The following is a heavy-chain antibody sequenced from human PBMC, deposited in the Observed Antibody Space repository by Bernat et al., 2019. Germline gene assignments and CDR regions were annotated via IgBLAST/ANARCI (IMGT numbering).Heavy chain of an antibody. J-gene: IGHJ5*01. CDR2: ISAYNGNT. V-gene: IGHV1-18*01. CDR1: GYTFTSYG. D-gene: IGHD3-10*01. Sequence: QVQLVQSGAEVKKPVASVKVSCKASGYTFTSYGISWVRQVPGHGLEWMVWISAYNGNTNYAQQIQGRVTMTQDKSTSTDYMELRSMRSEDTSVYYCAGDRTYYYGSGSYYSRGWFAPWGQGTLVTVSS. CDR3: AGDRTYYYGSGSYYSRGWFAP.